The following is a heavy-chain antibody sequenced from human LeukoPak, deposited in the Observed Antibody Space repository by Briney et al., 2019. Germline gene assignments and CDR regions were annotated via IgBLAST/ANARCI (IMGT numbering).Heavy chain of an antibody. CDR3: ARSLSGGSCCGDY. Sequence: ASVKVSCKASGYTFTGYYMHWVQQAPGQGLEWMGWINPNSGGTNYAQKFQGRVTMTRDTSISTAYMELSRLRSDDTAVYYCARSLSGGSCCGDYWGQGTLVTVSS. V-gene: IGHV1-2*02. CDR1: GYTFTGYY. J-gene: IGHJ4*02. D-gene: IGHD2-15*01. CDR2: INPNSGGT.